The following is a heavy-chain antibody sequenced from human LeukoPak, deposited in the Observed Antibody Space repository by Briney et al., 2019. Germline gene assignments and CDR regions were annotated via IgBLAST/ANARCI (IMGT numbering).Heavy chain of an antibody. CDR2: ISSSGSTI. D-gene: IGHD3-10*01. CDR3: ARTWGFGELLCR. J-gene: IGHJ4*02. CDR1: GFTFSDYY. Sequence: WGSLRLSCAASGFTFSDYYMSWIRQAPGKGLEWVSYISSSGSTIYYADSVKGRFTISRDNAKNSLYLQMNSLRAEDTAVYYSARTWGFGELLCRWGQGTLVTVSS. V-gene: IGHV3-11*01.